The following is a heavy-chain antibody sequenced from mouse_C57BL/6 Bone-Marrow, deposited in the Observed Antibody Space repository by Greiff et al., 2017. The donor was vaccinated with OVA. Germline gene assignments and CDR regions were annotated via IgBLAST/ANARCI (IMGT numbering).Heavy chain of an antibody. CDR3: TSYGSFDY. Sequence: EVQVVESGAELVRPGASVKLSCTASGFNIKDDYMHWVKQRPEQGLAWIGWIDPENGATAYASKFQGTATITADTSSIPAYLQLSSLTSEDTTVYYCTSYGSFDYWGQGTTLTVSA. CDR1: GFNIKDDY. J-gene: IGHJ2*01. V-gene: IGHV14-4*01. CDR2: IDPENGAT. D-gene: IGHD2-1*01.